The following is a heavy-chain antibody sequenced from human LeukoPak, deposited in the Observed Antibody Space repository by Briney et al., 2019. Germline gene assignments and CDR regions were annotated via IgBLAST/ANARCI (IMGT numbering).Heavy chain of an antibody. CDR2: IYYSGST. CDR1: GGSISSSSYY. Sequence: SETLSLTCTVSGGSISSSSYYWGWIRQPPGKGLEWIGSIYYSGSTYYNPSLKSRVTISVDTSKNQFSLKLSSVTAADTAVYYCARVRKISGSKSDAFDIWGQGTMVTVSS. V-gene: IGHV4-39*07. J-gene: IGHJ3*02. CDR3: ARVRKISGSKSDAFDI. D-gene: IGHD3-10*01.